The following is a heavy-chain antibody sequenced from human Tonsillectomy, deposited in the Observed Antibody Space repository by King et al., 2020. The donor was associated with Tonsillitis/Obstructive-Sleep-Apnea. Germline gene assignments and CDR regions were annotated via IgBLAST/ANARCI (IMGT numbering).Heavy chain of an antibody. J-gene: IGHJ6*03. CDR1: GFMFSSYW. Sequence: VQLVESGGGLVQPGGSLRLSCPASGFMFSSYWMNWVRQAPGKGLVWVSRINSDGSSTSYADSVKGRFTISRDTAKNTLSLQMNSLRAEDTAVYYCAREGYDFWSGYTYYMDVWGKGTTVTVSS. V-gene: IGHV3-74*01. D-gene: IGHD3-3*01. CDR3: AREGYDFWSGYTYYMDV. CDR2: INSDGSST.